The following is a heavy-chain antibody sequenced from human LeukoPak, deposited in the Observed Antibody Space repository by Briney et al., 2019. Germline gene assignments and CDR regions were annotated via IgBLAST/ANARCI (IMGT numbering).Heavy chain of an antibody. CDR3: ARGGTAVIAPYAFDI. D-gene: IGHD4-23*01. CDR2: IYYSGST. V-gene: IGHV4-59*01. Sequence: SETLSLTCTVSGGSMNYNYWSWIRQPPGKGLEWIGYIYYSGSTNCNPSVKSRVAMSVDTSKKQFSLKLSSLAAADTAVYYCARGGTAVIAPYAFDIWGQGTMVTVSS. J-gene: IGHJ3*02. CDR1: GGSMNYNY.